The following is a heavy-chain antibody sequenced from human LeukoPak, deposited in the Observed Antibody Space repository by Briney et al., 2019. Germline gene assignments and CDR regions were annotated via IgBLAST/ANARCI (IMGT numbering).Heavy chain of an antibody. J-gene: IGHJ4*02. CDR2: IYYSGST. V-gene: IGHV4-39*07. D-gene: IGHD6-13*01. CDR1: GGSISSSSYY. CDR3: ARTPGIAAAIYYFDY. Sequence: SETLSLTCTVSGGSISSSSYYWGWIRQPPGKGLEWIGSIYYSGSTYYNPSLKSRVTISVDTSKNQFSLKLSSVTAADTAVYYCARTPGIAAAIYYFDYWGQGTLVTVSS.